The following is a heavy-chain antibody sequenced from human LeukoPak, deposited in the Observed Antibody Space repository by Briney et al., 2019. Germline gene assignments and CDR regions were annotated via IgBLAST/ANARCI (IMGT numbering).Heavy chain of an antibody. Sequence: SETLSLTCTVSGGSFTPYYWSWIRQPPGKGLEWIGHIYYSGSTNYNPSLKSRVTISLDTSKDQFSLKLSSMTAADTAVYYCARGFDGPNAFDIWGQGTMVTVSS. CDR3: ARGFDGPNAFDI. CDR2: IYYSGST. CDR1: GGSFTPYY. J-gene: IGHJ3*02. D-gene: IGHD5-24*01. V-gene: IGHV4-59*01.